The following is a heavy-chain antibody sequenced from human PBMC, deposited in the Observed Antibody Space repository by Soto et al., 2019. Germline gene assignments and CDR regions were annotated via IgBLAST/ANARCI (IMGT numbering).Heavy chain of an antibody. Sequence: GGSLRLSCETSGFIFRSFGMHWVRQAPGKGLEWVAVVWYDGSNKDYGESVKGRFTVSRDDSKNTLYLQMNNLRADDTAVYYCARVGYCTSTSSNCPFESWGQGTLVTVSS. D-gene: IGHD2-2*01. CDR1: GFIFRSFG. CDR2: VWYDGSNK. CDR3: ARVGYCTSTSSNCPFES. J-gene: IGHJ4*02. V-gene: IGHV3-33*01.